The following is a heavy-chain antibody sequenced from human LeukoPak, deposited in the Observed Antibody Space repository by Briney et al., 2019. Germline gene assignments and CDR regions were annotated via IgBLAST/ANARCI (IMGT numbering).Heavy chain of an antibody. D-gene: IGHD5-24*01. J-gene: IGHJ4*02. CDR3: ARGRGRWLQLGYFDY. V-gene: IGHV1-8*02. CDR2: MNPNSGNT. Sequence: GSVEVSCKASGYTFTGYYIHWVRQATGQGLEWMGWMNPNSGNTGYAQKFQGRVTMTRNTSISTAYMELSSLRSEDTAVYYCARGRGRWLQLGYFDYWGQGTLVTVSS. CDR1: GYTFTGYY.